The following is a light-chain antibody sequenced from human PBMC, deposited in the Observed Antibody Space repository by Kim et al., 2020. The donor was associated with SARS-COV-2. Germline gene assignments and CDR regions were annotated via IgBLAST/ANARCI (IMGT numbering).Light chain of an antibody. CDR1: SAHETYA. Sequence: QPVLTQSPSASASLGASVKLTCTLSSAHETYAIAWHQKQPDKGPRFLMKVNSGGSHSRGDGIPERFSGSSSGAERYLSISSLQSEDEADYYCQTWDSGIQVFGGGTQLTVL. CDR2: VNSGGSH. V-gene: IGLV4-69*01. CDR3: QTWDSGIQV. J-gene: IGLJ3*02.